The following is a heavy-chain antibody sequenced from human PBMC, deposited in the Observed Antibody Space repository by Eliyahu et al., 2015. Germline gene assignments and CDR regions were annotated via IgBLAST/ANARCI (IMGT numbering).Heavy chain of an antibody. D-gene: IGHD3-22*01. Sequence: EVQLVESGGGXVKPGGSLXLSCAASGFTFSXPXXSWVRQAPGKGLEWVGRIKXKTDGGTTDYAAPVKGRFTISRDDSKNTLYLQMNSLKTEDTAVYYCTTDERSDSSGYGGGFDPWGQGTLVTVSS. CDR1: GFTFSXPX. CDR3: TTDERSDSSGYGGGFDP. CDR2: IKXKTDGGTT. V-gene: IGHV3-15*01. J-gene: IGHJ5*02.